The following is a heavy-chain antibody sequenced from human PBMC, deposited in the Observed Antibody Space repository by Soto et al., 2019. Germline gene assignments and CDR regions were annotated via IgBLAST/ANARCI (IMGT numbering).Heavy chain of an antibody. CDR2: INHSGST. D-gene: IGHD2-8*02. Sequence: TSETLSLTCTVSGGSISSYYWSWIRQPPGTGLEWIGEINHSGSTNYNPSLKSRVTISVDTSKNQFSLKLTSVTAADTAVYYCARDKITGLFDYWGQGTLVTVPQ. V-gene: IGHV4-34*01. J-gene: IGHJ4*02. CDR3: ARDKITGLFDY. CDR1: GGSISSYY.